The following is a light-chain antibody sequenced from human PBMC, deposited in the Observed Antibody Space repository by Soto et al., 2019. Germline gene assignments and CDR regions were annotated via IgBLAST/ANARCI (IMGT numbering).Light chain of an antibody. Sequence: DIQMTQSPSSLSASVGDRVTITCRASQSISSYLNWYQQKPGKAPKLLIYAASSLQSGVLSRFSGSGSGTDFTLTISSLQPEDFATYYCQQSSSTPLTFGGGTKVEIK. J-gene: IGKJ4*01. CDR1: QSISSY. V-gene: IGKV1-39*01. CDR2: AAS. CDR3: QQSSSTPLT.